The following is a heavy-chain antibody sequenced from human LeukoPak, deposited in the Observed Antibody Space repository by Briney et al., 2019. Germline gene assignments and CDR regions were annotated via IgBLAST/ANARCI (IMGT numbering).Heavy chain of an antibody. CDR1: GFTFDDYA. V-gene: IGHV3-9*01. J-gene: IGHJ4*02. D-gene: IGHD1-26*01. CDR3: AKEYTGTFSPFPSYFDN. CDR2: ISWNSGSI. Sequence: GGSLRLSCAASGFTFDDYAMHWVRQAPGKGLEWVSGISWNSGSIGYADSVKGRFTISRDNSKNTLYLQMNSLRAEDTAIYYCAKEYTGTFSPFPSYFDNWGQGTLVTVSS.